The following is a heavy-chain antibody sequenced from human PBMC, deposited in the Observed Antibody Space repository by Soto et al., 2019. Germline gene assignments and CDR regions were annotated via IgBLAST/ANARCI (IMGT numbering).Heavy chain of an antibody. V-gene: IGHV1-3*01. Sequence: ASVKVSCKASGYTFTSYAMHWVRQAPGQRLEWMGWINAGNGNTKYSQKFQGRVTITRDTSASTAYMELSSLRSEDTAVYYCATRQYDSSGYYHPDPFDIWGQGTMVTVS. CDR3: ATRQYDSSGYYHPDPFDI. J-gene: IGHJ3*02. D-gene: IGHD3-22*01. CDR2: INAGNGNT. CDR1: GYTFTSYA.